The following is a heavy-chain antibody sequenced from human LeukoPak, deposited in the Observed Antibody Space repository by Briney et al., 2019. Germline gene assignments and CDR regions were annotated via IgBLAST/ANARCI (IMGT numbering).Heavy chain of an antibody. CDR2: ISSSSSYI. CDR3: ARLHTYYYDSSSYYFDY. Sequence: PGGSLRLSCAASGFTFSSYSMNWVRQAPGKGLEWVSSISSSSSYIYYADSVKGRFTISRDNAKNSLYLQMNSLRAEDTAVYYCARLHTYYYDSSSYYFDYWGQGTLVTVSS. V-gene: IGHV3-21*01. CDR1: GFTFSSYS. J-gene: IGHJ4*02. D-gene: IGHD3-22*01.